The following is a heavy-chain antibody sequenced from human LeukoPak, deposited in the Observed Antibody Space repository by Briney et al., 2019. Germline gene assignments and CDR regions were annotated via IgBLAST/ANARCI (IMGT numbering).Heavy chain of an antibody. D-gene: IGHD6-13*01. CDR1: GFTFSSYW. J-gene: IGHJ4*02. V-gene: IGHV3-7*01. CDR2: IKQDGSEK. Sequence: GGSLRLSCAASGFTFSSYWMSWVRQAPGKGLEWVANIKQDGSEKYYVDSVKGRFTISRDNAKNSLYLQMNSLRAEDTAVYYCATRAAAGGEYYFDYWGQGTLVTVSS. CDR3: ATRAAAGGEYYFDY.